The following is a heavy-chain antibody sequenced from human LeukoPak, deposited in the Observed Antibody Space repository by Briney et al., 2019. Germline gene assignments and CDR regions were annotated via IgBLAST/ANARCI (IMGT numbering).Heavy chain of an antibody. D-gene: IGHD3-10*01. CDR3: AKSYDSGSYWDY. CDR1: GFTFSSYA. J-gene: IGHJ4*02. Sequence: GGSLRPSCAASGFTFSSYAMSWVRQAPGKGLEWVSGISGSGGGTDYADSVKGRFTISRDNSKNTLNLQMDSLRAEDTAVYYCAKSYDSGSYWDYWGQGTLVTVSS. V-gene: IGHV3-23*01. CDR2: ISGSGGGT.